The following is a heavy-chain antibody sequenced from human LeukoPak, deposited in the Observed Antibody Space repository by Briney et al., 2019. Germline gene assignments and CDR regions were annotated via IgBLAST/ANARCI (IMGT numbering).Heavy chain of an antibody. D-gene: IGHD2-21*02. CDR1: GGSISSSSYY. Sequence: PSETLSLTCTVSGGSISSSSYYWGWIRQPPGKGLEWIGSIYYSGSTYYNPSLKSRVTISVDTSKNQFSLKLSSVTAADTAVYYCARGRCGGDCYRPPHYYYGMDVWGQGTTVTVSS. J-gene: IGHJ6*02. V-gene: IGHV4-39*01. CDR3: ARGRCGGDCYRPPHYYYGMDV. CDR2: IYYSGST.